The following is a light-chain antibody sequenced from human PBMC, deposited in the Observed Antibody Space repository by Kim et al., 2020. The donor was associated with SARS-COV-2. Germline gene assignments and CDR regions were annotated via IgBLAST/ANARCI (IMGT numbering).Light chain of an antibody. V-gene: IGLV3-19*01. CDR2: GKN. Sequence: ALGQTVRITCQGDSLRSYYASWYQQKPGQATVLVIYGKNNRPSGIPDRFSGSSSGNTASLTITGAQAEDEADYYCNSRDSSGNHQVFGTGTKVTVL. CDR1: SLRSYY. CDR3: NSRDSSGNHQV. J-gene: IGLJ1*01.